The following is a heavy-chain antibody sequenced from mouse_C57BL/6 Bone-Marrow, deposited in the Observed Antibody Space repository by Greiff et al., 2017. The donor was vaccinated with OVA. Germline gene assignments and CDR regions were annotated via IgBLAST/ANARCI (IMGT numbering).Heavy chain of an antibody. J-gene: IGHJ2*01. CDR3: ARRYYGSNHYFDY. CDR1: GFNIKNTY. V-gene: IGHV14-3*01. CDR2: IDPANGNT. Sequence: EVQLQQSVAELVRPGASVKLSCTASGFNIKNTYMHWVKQRPEQGLEWIGRIDPANGNTKYAPKFPGKATITADTSSNTAYLQLSILTSEDTAIYYCARRYYGSNHYFDYWGQGTTLTVSS. D-gene: IGHD1-1*01.